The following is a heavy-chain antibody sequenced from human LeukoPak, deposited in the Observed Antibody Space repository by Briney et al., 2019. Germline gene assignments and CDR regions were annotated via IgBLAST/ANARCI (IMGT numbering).Heavy chain of an antibody. CDR3: ARTAYPTSSWFDP. CDR2: IHPNSGGT. CDR1: GYTFTAYY. Sequence: GASVKVSCKTSGYTFTAYYLHWVRRAPGQGLEWMGWIHPNSGGTKFAQSFQGRVTLTRDTSISTASMELSSLISNDTAVYFCARTAYPTSSWFDPWGQGTQVTVSS. J-gene: IGHJ5*02. D-gene: IGHD6-6*01. V-gene: IGHV1-2*02.